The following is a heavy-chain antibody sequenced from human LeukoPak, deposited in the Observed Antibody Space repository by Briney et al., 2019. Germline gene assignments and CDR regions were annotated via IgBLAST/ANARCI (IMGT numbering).Heavy chain of an antibody. J-gene: IGHJ4*02. V-gene: IGHV4-59*01. D-gene: IGHD1-26*01. CDR2: IHYSGST. CDR3: ARDEAGSSGGWAFDY. Sequence: SETLSLTCSVSGGSISGYYWSWIRQPPGRRLEWIGFIHYSGSTSYNPSLESRVTISLDTSKNQFSLKLFSVTPADTAVYFCARDEAGSSGGWAFDYWGQGILVTVSS. CDR1: GGSISGYY.